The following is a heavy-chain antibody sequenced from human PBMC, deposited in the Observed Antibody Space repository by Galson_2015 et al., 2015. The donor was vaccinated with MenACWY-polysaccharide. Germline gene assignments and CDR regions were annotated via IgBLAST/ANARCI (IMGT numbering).Heavy chain of an antibody. CDR3: ATYYDRSGPWFDY. V-gene: IGHV3-23*01. D-gene: IGHD3-22*01. Sequence: SLRLSCAASGFTFSSYAMSWVRQAPGEGLEWVSSISVSGGGTFYADSVKGRFTISRDNSKNTLYLQMNSLRAEDTAVYYCATYYDRSGPWFDYWGPGTLVTVSS. CDR1: GFTFSSYA. J-gene: IGHJ4*02. CDR2: ISVSGGGT.